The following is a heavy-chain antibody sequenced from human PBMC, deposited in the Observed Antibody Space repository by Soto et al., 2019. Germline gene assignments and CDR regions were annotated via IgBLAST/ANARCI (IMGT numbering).Heavy chain of an antibody. V-gene: IGHV3-23*01. CDR2: ITSSGGGT. D-gene: IGHD6-13*01. J-gene: IGHJ4*02. Sequence: GGSLRLSCAASGFTLSGYGMSWVRQAPGKGLEWVSGITSSGGGTYYADSVKGRFTVSRDNSKNTVYLQMNSLRDEDTAVYFCAKLTAAWGQGTLVTVSS. CDR1: GFTLSGYG. CDR3: AKLTAA.